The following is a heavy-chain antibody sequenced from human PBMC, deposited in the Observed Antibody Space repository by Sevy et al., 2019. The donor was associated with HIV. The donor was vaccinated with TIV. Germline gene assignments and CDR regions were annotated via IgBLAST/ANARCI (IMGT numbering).Heavy chain of an antibody. CDR1: GFTFSSYA. CDR3: ATGTYDFWSGYSGGDY. Sequence: GGSLRLSCAASGFTFSSYAMHWVRQAPVKGLEWVAVISYDGSNKYYADSVKGRFTISRDNSKNSPYLQMNSLRAEDTAVYYCATGTYDFWSGYSGGDYWGQGTLVTVSS. J-gene: IGHJ4*02. CDR2: ISYDGSNK. V-gene: IGHV3-30-3*01. D-gene: IGHD3-3*01.